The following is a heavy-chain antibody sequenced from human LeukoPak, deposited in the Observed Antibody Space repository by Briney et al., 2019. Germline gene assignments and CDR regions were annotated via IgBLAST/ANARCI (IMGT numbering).Heavy chain of an antibody. CDR1: GLTCSRYW. CDR3: ARPSRSESFY. D-gene: IGHD1-26*01. Sequence: GGSLRLSCAASGLTCSRYWMSWVRLAPGKGLEWVANIKQDGSEKYYVDSVKGRFTISRDNAKNSLYLQMDSPRAEDTAVYYCARPSRSESFYWGQGTLVTVSS. J-gene: IGHJ4*02. V-gene: IGHV3-7*03. CDR2: IKQDGSEK.